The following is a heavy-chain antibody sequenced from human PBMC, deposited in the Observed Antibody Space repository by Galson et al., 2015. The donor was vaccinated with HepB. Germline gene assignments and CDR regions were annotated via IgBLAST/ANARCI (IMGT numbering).Heavy chain of an antibody. CDR3: AREGRGVDFGIAARPDWYFDL. J-gene: IGHJ2*01. CDR1: GDSVSSHSAA. Sequence: CAISGDSVSSHSAAWNWIRQSPSRGLEWLGRTYYGSKWYNDYAVSVKSRITINPDTSKNQFSLQLNSVTPEDTAVYYCAREGRGVDFGIAARPDWYFDLWGRGTLVTVSS. D-gene: IGHD6-6*01. CDR2: TYYGSKWYN. V-gene: IGHV6-1*01.